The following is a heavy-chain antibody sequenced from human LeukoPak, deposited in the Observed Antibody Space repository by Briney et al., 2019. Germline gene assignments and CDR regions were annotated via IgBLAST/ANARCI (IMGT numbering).Heavy chain of an antibody. Sequence: GGSLRLSCAASGFTFSDFAMHWVRQAPGKGLEWVAVISFDSIHKYYADSVKGRFTISRDNSKNTLYLQMNSLRAEDTAVYYCAKDTTPPKAGFDPWGQGTLVTVSS. D-gene: IGHD1-14*01. CDR3: AKDTTPPKAGFDP. V-gene: IGHV3-30*04. J-gene: IGHJ5*02. CDR2: ISFDSIHK. CDR1: GFTFSDFA.